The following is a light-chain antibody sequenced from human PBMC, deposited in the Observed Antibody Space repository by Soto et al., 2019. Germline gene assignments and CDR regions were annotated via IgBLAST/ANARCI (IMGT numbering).Light chain of an antibody. CDR3: NSYAGSNNYERV. Sequence: QSALTQPPSASGSPGQSVTISCTGTSSDVGGYNYVSWYQQHPGKAPKLMIYEVSKRPSGVPDRFSGSKSGNTASLTVSGLQAEDEADYYCNSYAGSNNYERVFGGGTKVTVL. J-gene: IGLJ3*02. V-gene: IGLV2-8*01. CDR1: SSDVGGYNY. CDR2: EVS.